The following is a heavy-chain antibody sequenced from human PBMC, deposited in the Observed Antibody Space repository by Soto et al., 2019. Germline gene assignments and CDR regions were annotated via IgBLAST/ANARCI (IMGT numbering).Heavy chain of an antibody. CDR3: ARGCLKRTPGGGWFDP. CDR2: IIPIFGTA. D-gene: IGHD3-16*01. Sequence: SVKVSCKASGGTFSSYAISCVLQSPLQGLEWMGGIIPIFGTANYAQKFQGRVTITADESTSTAYMELSSLRSEDTAVYYCARGCLKRTPGGGWFDPWGQGTLVTVSS. V-gene: IGHV1-69*13. CDR1: GGTFSSYA. J-gene: IGHJ5*02.